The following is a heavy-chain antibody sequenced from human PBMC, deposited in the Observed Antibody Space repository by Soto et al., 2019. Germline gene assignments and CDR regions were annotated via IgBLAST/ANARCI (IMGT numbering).Heavy chain of an antibody. CDR2: VSYSGIT. V-gene: IGHV4-59*01. Sequence: SETLSLTCTVSGGSISTDSWHWIRQPPRKGLEWIGYVSYSGITNYNPSLKSRVAISVDTSKTQFSLKLTSVTAADTAVYYCAREPRYSTSRYHDPFDLWGRGTMVT. CDR3: AREPRYSTSRYHDPFDL. CDR1: GGSISTDS. J-gene: IGHJ3*01. D-gene: IGHD6-13*01.